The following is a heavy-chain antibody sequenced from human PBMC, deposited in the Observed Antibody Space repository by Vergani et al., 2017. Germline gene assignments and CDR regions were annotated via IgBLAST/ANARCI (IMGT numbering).Heavy chain of an antibody. D-gene: IGHD1-7*01. V-gene: IGHV3-48*01. CDR2: ISSSSSTI. Sequence: EVQLLESGGDLVQPGGSLRLSCAASGFTFIMHAMSWVRQAPGKGLEWVSYISSSSSTIYYADSVKGRFTISRDNAKISLYLQMNSLRAEDTAVYYCARAPDWNLGDYWGQGTLVTVSS. CDR1: GFTFIMHA. J-gene: IGHJ4*02. CDR3: ARAPDWNLGDY.